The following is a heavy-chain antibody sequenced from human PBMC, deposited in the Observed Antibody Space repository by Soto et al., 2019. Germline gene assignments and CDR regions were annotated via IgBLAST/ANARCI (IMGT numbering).Heavy chain of an antibody. V-gene: IGHV3-9*01. CDR2: ISWNSGNI. D-gene: IGHD2-2*01. CDR3: AKGSSTTNFSYFDY. Sequence: EVQLVESGGGLEQPGRSLRLYCAASGFTFDDYAMHWVRQAPGKGLEWVSSISWNSGNIGYADSVKGRFTISRDNAKNSLFLQMNSLRPEDTALYYCAKGSSTTNFSYFDYWGQGTLVTVSS. J-gene: IGHJ4*02. CDR1: GFTFDDYA.